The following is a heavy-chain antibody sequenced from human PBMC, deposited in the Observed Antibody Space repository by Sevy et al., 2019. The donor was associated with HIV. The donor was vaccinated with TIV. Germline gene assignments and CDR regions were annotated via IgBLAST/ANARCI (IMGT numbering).Heavy chain of an antibody. D-gene: IGHD6-13*01. CDR2: ISNSGRRT. V-gene: IGHV3-23*01. J-gene: IGHJ4*02. CDR3: AKDHSSSWYREFDY. CDR1: GFTFSSYA. Sequence: GGSLRLSCTASGFTFSSYAMSWVRQAPGEGLEWVSAISNSGRRTYYADSVKGRFTISRDNSKNTLYLQMNSLRAEDTAVYYCAKDHSSSWYREFDYWGQGTLVTVSS.